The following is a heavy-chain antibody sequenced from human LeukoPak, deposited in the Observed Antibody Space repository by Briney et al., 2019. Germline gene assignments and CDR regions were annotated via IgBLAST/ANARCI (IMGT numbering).Heavy chain of an antibody. D-gene: IGHD3-22*01. CDR1: GGSFSGYY. V-gene: IGHV4-34*06. J-gene: IGHJ2*01. CDR2: LNHSGSH. CDR3: VGRIPRLLWLLVPRSDSCDL. Sequence: PSETLSLTCAVYGGSFSGYYWSWIRQPPGKGLEWIGELNHSGSHNYHPSLKSRVTLSVDTSQHQFSLKVGSVTAAGTGVYYRVGRIPRLLWLLVPRSDSCDLWGRGT.